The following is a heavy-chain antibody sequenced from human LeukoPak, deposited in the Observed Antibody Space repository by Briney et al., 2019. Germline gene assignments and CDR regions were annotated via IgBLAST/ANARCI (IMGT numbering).Heavy chain of an antibody. V-gene: IGHV1-69*04. J-gene: IGHJ5*02. Sequence: SVKVSCKASGGTFSSYAISWVRQAPGQGLEWMGRIIPIFGIANYAQRFQGRVTITADKSTSTAYMELSSLRSEDTAVYYCARSTAITMIVVDPWGQGTLVTVSS. CDR1: GGTFSSYA. D-gene: IGHD3-22*01. CDR2: IIPIFGIA. CDR3: ARSTAITMIVVDP.